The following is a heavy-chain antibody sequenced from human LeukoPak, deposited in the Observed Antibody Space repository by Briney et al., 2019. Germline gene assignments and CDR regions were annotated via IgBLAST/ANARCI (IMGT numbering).Heavy chain of an antibody. Sequence: PSETLSLTCTVSGDSINSLDLWSWVRQPPGKGLEWIGEMYLSGTTHSNPSVKSRVTISVDRSKNQFSLNLNSVTAADTALYYCARGDGSGSGRWFDPWGQGTLITVSS. CDR3: ARGDGSGSGRWFDP. CDR2: MYLSGTT. D-gene: IGHD3-10*01. V-gene: IGHV4-4*02. CDR1: GDSINSLDL. J-gene: IGHJ5*02.